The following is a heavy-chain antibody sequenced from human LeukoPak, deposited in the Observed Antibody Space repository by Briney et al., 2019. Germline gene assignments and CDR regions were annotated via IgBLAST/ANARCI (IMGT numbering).Heavy chain of an antibody. CDR2: IRSNGATA. Sequence: PGGSLRLSCAASGFXFSSFAITWVRQAPGKGLKWVSTIRSNGATAYNADSVKGRFTISRDNSKNTLYVEMNSLRAEDMAVYYCARGLGGTGPDAFDIWGQGTVVTVSA. CDR3: ARGLGGTGPDAFDI. CDR1: GFXFSSFA. D-gene: IGHD1-1*01. J-gene: IGHJ3*02. V-gene: IGHV3-23*01.